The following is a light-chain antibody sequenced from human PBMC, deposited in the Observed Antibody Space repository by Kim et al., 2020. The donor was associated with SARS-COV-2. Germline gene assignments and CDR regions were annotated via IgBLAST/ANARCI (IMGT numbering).Light chain of an antibody. CDR2: QDN. CDR1: RGSIATTY. V-gene: IGLV6-57*01. CDR3: QSYDGSIWV. Sequence: GKPVTVSCTRSRGSIATTYVQWYQQRPDSSPTTVIYQDNQRPSGVPDRFSGSIDISSNSASLTVSGLKTEDEADYYCQSYDGSIWVFGGGTKLTVL. J-gene: IGLJ3*02.